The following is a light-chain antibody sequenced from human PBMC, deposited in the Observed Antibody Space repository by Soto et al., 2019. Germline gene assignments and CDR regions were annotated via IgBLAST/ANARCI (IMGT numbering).Light chain of an antibody. J-gene: IGLJ3*02. V-gene: IGLV2-23*01. CDR2: EGS. Sequence: QSVLTQTASVSGSPGQSITISCTGTSSDVGSYNLVSWYQQHPGKAPKLMIYEGSKRPSGVSNRFSGSKSGNTASLTISGLHAEDEADYYCCSYAGSSIWVFGGGTKLTVL. CDR1: SSDVGSYNL. CDR3: CSYAGSSIWV.